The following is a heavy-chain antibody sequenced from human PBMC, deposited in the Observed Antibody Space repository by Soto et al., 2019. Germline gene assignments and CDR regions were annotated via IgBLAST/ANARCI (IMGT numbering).Heavy chain of an antibody. J-gene: IGHJ4*02. Sequence: EVQLVESGGCLVQPGGSLKLSCAASAFTFSGSAMQWVRQASGKGLEWVGRIRSKANSYATAYAASVKGRFTISRDDSKNTAYLQMNSLKTEDTAVYYCTRHYITHSDYWGQGTLVTVSS. CDR2: IRSKANSYAT. CDR3: TRHYITHSDY. V-gene: IGHV3-73*02. CDR1: AFTFSGSA. D-gene: IGHD3-10*01.